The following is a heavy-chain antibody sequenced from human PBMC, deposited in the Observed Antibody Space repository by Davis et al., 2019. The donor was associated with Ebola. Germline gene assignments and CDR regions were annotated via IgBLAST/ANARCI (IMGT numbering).Heavy chain of an antibody. V-gene: IGHV4-34*01. D-gene: IGHD6-13*01. CDR2: IYHSGST. CDR3: ARRYSISWYDL. J-gene: IGHJ5*02. Sequence: MPSETLSLTCAVYGGSFSGYYWSWIRQPPGKGLEWIGEIYHSGSTNYNPSLKSRVTVSIDTSKNQFSLELNSLTAADTAVYYCARRYSISWYDLWGQGTLVTVSS. CDR1: GGSFSGYY.